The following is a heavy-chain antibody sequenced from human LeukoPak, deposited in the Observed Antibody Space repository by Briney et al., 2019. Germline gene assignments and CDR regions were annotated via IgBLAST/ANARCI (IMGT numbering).Heavy chain of an antibody. D-gene: IGHD3-22*01. CDR1: NYSISNSLY. CDR2: IYRSGST. Sequence: SETLSLTCSGSNYSISNSLYWGWLRQPPGKGLEWIGSIYRSGSTFYNPSLKSRVTISLDTSKNQFSLKLSSVTAADTAVYFCTRHGWRQSGSGYYHDSWGQGLRVTVSS. J-gene: IGHJ4*02. V-gene: IGHV4-38-2*02. CDR3: TRHGWRQSGSGYYHDS.